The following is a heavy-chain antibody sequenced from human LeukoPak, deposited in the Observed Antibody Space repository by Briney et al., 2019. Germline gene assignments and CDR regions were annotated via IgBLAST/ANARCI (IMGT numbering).Heavy chain of an antibody. D-gene: IGHD3-3*01. Sequence: PSETLSLTCTVPGGSINNYYWSWIRQPAGKGLEWIGRIHSSGTTNYNPSLKSRVTVSVDTSKNQFSLKVNSVTAADTAVYYCARGLEGGPVGSEYWSQGTLVTVSS. J-gene: IGHJ4*02. CDR2: IHSSGTT. CDR3: ARGLEGGPVGSEY. CDR1: GGSINNYY. V-gene: IGHV4-4*07.